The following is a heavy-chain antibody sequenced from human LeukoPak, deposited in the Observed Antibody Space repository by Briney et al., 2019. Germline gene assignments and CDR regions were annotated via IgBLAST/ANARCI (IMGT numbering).Heavy chain of an antibody. V-gene: IGHV4-39*07. J-gene: IGHJ4*02. CDR2: IYYSGST. Sequence: SETLSLTYTVSGGSISSSSYYWGWIRQPPGKGLEWIGNIYYSGSTYYNPSLKSRVTISVDTSKNQFSLKLSSVTAADTAVYYCARDLIVPDAMTGSGSYSTDYWGQGTLATVSS. CDR3: ARDLIVPDAMTGSGSYSTDY. D-gene: IGHD3-10*01. CDR1: GGSISSSSYY.